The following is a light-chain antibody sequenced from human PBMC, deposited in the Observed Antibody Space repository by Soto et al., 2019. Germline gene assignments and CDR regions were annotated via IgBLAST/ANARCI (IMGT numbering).Light chain of an antibody. V-gene: IGKV1-39*01. Sequence: DIQMTQSPSSLSASVGDRVTITCRASQSISSYLNWYQQKPGKAPKLLIYAASSLQSGVPSRFSVSGSGTDFTLTISSLQPEDFATYYCQQSYSTPRTFVGGTKVEIK. CDR1: QSISSY. CDR2: AAS. J-gene: IGKJ4*01. CDR3: QQSYSTPRT.